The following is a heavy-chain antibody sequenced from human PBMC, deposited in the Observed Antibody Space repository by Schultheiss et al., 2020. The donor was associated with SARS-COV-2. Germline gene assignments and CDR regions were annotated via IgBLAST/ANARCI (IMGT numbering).Heavy chain of an antibody. V-gene: IGHV4-34*01. CDR1: GGSISGYY. CDR2: INHSGST. CDR3: ARPRAYYYYGMDV. Sequence: SETLSLTCTVSGGSISGYYWSWIRQPPGKGLEWIGEINHSGSTNYNPSLKSRVTISVDTSKNQFSLKLSSVTAADTAVYYCARPRAYYYYGMDVWGQGTTVTVSS. J-gene: IGHJ6*02.